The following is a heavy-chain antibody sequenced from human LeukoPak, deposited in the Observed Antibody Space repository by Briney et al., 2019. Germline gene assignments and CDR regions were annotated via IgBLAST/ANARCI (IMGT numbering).Heavy chain of an antibody. CDR1: GFTFSSSA. V-gene: IGHV3-49*04. CDR2: IRGKTYGGTA. CDR3: TRIYGSGTFLPDF. J-gene: IGHJ4*02. Sequence: PGGSLRLSCAASGFTFSSSAMSWVRQAPGKGLEWVAFIRGKTYGGTAQYAASVKGRFTISRDDSKSTAYLQMNSLKTEGTALYYCTRIYGSGTFLPDFWGQGTLVTVSS. D-gene: IGHD3-10*01.